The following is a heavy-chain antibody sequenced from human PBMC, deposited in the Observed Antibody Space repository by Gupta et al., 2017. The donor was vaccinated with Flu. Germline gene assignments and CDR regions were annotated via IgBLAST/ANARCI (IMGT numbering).Heavy chain of an antibody. D-gene: IGHD3-16*02. CDR1: GFTLSDYW. CDR2: IRQDGSEM. V-gene: IGHV3-7*01. CDR3: GRGGFIGLLALVGALTLDP. Sequence: EVQLVESGGGLVQPGRSLRLSCVGSGFTLSDYWMNWVRQSPGKGLQWVASIRQDGSEMYYVDSVKGRFTISRDNAKNSVFLQMNSLTVEDTAVYYCGRGGFIGLLALVGALTLDPWGQGALVTV. J-gene: IGHJ5*02.